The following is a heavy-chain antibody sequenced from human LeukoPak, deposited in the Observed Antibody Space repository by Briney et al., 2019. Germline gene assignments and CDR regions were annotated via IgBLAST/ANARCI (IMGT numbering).Heavy chain of an antibody. CDR3: ALGGYYDSSGYFDY. CDR1: GYTFTGYY. D-gene: IGHD3-22*01. J-gene: IGHJ4*02. V-gene: IGHV1-2*02. Sequence: ASVKVSCKASGYTFTGYYMHWVRQAPGQGLEWMGWINPNSGGTNYAQKFQGRVTMTRDTSISTAYMELSRLRSEDTAVYYCALGGYYDSSGYFDYWGQGTLVTVSS. CDR2: INPNSGGT.